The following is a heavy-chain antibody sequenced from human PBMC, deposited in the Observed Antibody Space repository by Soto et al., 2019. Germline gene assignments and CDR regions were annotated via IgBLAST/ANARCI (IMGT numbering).Heavy chain of an antibody. V-gene: IGHV3-23*01. J-gene: IGHJ6*03. Sequence: GGSLRLSCAASGFTFSSYAMSWVRQAPGKGLEWVSAISGSGGSTYYADSVKGRFTISRDNSKNTLCLQMNGLRAEDTAVYYCAKDRLGPYFAYYMDVWGKGTTVT. D-gene: IGHD7-27*01. CDR1: GFTFSSYA. CDR2: ISGSGGST. CDR3: AKDRLGPYFAYYMDV.